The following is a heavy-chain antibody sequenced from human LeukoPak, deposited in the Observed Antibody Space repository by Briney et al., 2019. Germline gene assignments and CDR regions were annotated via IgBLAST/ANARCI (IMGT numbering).Heavy chain of an antibody. J-gene: IGHJ4*02. CDR1: GGSISSSRDY. CDR2: IYYSGST. Sequence: SEALSLTCAVSGGSISSSRDYWGWIRQPPGKGLEWIGSIYYSGSTYYNPSLKSRVTISVDTSKNQFSLKLSSVTAADTAVYYCARHVEIAVAGPIDYWGQGTLVTVSS. D-gene: IGHD6-19*01. V-gene: IGHV4-39*01. CDR3: ARHVEIAVAGPIDY.